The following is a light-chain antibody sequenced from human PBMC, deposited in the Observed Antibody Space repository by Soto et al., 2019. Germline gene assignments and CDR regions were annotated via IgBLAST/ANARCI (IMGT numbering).Light chain of an antibody. Sequence: EIVMTQSPATLPVSPGERATLSCRASQSVSSDLAWYQQKPGQPPRLLIYHTSTRATGIPARFSGSGSGTEFTLTISSMQSEDFAVYYCQQYYNWLTFGGGTKVEIK. V-gene: IGKV3-15*01. CDR1: QSVSSD. CDR3: QQYYNWLT. J-gene: IGKJ4*01. CDR2: HTS.